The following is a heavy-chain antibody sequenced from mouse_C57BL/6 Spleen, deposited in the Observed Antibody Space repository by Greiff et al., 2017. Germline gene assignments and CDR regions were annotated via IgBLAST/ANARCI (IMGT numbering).Heavy chain of an antibody. CDR3: AISTVDLHSFDY. CDR2: ILPGGGGT. D-gene: IGHD1-1*01. CDR1: GYTFTGYW. V-gene: IGHV1-9*01. J-gene: IGHJ2*01. Sequence: VHLVESGAELMKPGASVKLSCKATGYTFTGYWIEWVKQRPGHGLEWIGEILPGGGGTNYNEKFKGKATFTADKSSNTAYMQLSSLTTEDSAIYYCAISTVDLHSFDYWGQGTTLTVSS.